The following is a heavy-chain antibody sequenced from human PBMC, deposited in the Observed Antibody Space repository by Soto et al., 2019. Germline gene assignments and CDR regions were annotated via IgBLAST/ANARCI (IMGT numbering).Heavy chain of an antibody. CDR1: GGSISSYY. D-gene: IGHD6-13*01. J-gene: IGHJ3*02. CDR3: ARRYSSRHAFDI. CDR2: IYYSGST. Sequence: SETLSLTCTVSGGSISSYYWSWIRQPPGKGLEWIGYIYYSGSTNYNPSLKSRVTISVDTSKNQFSLKLSSVTAADTAVYYCARRYSSRHAFDIRGQGTMVTVSS. V-gene: IGHV4-59*08.